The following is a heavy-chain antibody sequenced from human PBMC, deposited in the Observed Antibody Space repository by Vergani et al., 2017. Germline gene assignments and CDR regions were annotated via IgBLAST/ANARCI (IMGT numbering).Heavy chain of an antibody. CDR3: ARDLRLLYNRFDP. D-gene: IGHD5-12*01. CDR2: TWYDGNNK. V-gene: IGHV3-33*01. Sequence: QVQLVASGGGVVQPGRSLRLLCAASGFTFNQYGMHWVRQAPGKGLEWVAVTWYDGNNKQYAASVKGRFTISRDNSKSTMYLQMNSLRVEDTGVYYCARDLRLLYNRFDPWGQGTLVTVSS. J-gene: IGHJ5*02. CDR1: GFTFNQYG.